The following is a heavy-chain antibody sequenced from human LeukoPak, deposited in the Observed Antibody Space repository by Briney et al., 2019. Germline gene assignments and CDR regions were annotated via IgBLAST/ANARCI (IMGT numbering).Heavy chain of an antibody. CDR3: ARARGYSGYHPIDY. D-gene: IGHD5-12*01. Sequence: ASVKVSCKASGGTFSSYAISWVRQAPGQGLEWMGTINPNDGSTSYAQNFQGRVTMTRDTSTSTVYMELSSLRSEDTAVYFCARARGYSGYHPIDYWGQGTLVTVSS. CDR2: INPNDGST. J-gene: IGHJ4*02. CDR1: GGTFSSYA. V-gene: IGHV1-46*01.